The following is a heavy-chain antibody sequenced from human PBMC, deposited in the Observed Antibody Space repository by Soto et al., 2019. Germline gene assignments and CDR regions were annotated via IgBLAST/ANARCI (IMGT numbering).Heavy chain of an antibody. J-gene: IGHJ5*02. CDR1: GGSFSGYY. D-gene: IGHD2-15*01. V-gene: IGHV4-34*01. CDR2: INHSGST. CDR3: ARGLRHLRYCSGGSCYPPGFSWFDP. Sequence: QVQLQQWGAGLLKPSETLSLTCAVYGGSFSGYYWSWIRQPPGKGLEWIGEINHSGSTNYNPSLKSRVTISVDTSKNQFSLKLSSVTAADTAVYYCARGLRHLRYCSGGSCYPPGFSWFDPWGQGTLVTVSS.